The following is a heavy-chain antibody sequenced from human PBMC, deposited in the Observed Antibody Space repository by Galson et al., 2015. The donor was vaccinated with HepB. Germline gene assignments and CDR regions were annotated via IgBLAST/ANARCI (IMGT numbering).Heavy chain of an antibody. CDR3: ASTVTPEEYCSSTSCYFNWFDP. D-gene: IGHD2-2*01. CDR1: GGTFSSYA. CDR2: IIPIFGTA. V-gene: IGHV1-69*13. Sequence: SVKVSCKASGGTFSSYAISWVRQAPGQGLEWMGGIIPIFGTANYAQKFQGRVTITADESTSTAYMELSSLRSEDTAVYYCASTVTPEEYCSSTSCYFNWFDPWGQGTLVTVSS. J-gene: IGHJ5*02.